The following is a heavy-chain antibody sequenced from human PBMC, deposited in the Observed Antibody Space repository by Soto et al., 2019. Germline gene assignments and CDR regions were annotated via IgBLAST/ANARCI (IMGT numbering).Heavy chain of an antibody. V-gene: IGHV3-48*03. CDR1: VFTFSSYE. Sequence: SLRLSCSASVFTFSSYEMNWCRQAPGKGLEWVSYISFSGSTIYYADSVKGRFTISRDNAKKSLDLQMNSLRAEDTAVYYCARENPDDAFDIWGQGTMVTVSS. J-gene: IGHJ3*02. CDR2: ISFSGSTI. CDR3: ARENPDDAFDI.